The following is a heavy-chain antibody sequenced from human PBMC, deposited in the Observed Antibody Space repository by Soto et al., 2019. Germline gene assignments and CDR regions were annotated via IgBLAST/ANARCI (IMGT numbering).Heavy chain of an antibody. CDR2: IIPIIGII. V-gene: IGHV1-69*08. Sequence: QVQLVQSGAEVKKPGSSVKVSCKASGGTVSTYTITWVRQAPGQGLEWMGRIIPIIGIINYAQKFQGRVTITADKFTGTAYMELTRLRSDDTAVYYCAGDPDSHYIDSHASSYPWGQGTLVTVSS. D-gene: IGHD3-22*01. CDR3: AGDPDSHYIDSHASSYP. J-gene: IGHJ5*02. CDR1: GGTVSTYT.